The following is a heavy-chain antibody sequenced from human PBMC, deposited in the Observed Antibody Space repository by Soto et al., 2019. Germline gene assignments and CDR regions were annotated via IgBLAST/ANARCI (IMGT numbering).Heavy chain of an antibody. CDR1: GYNFKKNV. CDR3: AGGPFRPSAMDV. J-gene: IGHJ6*02. CDR2: TIPALGKT. Sequence: VASVKVSCKTSGYNFKKNVFTWVRQAPGQGLEWMGGTIPALGKTHYIEKFQGRVTITVDDATRTVYMEVRDLTSEDTAIYYCAGGPFRPSAMDVWGQGTTVTVPS. D-gene: IGHD3-10*01. V-gene: IGHV1-69*10.